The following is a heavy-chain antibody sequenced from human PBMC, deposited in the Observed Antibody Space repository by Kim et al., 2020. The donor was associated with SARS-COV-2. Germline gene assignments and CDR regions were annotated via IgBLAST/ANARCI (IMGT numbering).Heavy chain of an antibody. Sequence: ASVKVSCKASGYTFTGYYMHWVRQAPGQGLEWMGWINPNSGGTNYAQKFQGRVTMTRDTSISTAYMELSRLRSDDTAVYYCARPGYWYNWNDAEYYFDYWGQGTLVTVSS. V-gene: IGHV1-2*02. CDR1: GYTFTGYY. CDR3: ARPGYWYNWNDAEYYFDY. D-gene: IGHD1-1*01. CDR2: INPNSGGT. J-gene: IGHJ4*02.